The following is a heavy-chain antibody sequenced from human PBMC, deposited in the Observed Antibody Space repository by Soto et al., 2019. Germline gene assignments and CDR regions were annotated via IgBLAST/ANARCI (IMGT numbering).Heavy chain of an antibody. J-gene: IGHJ5*02. CDR3: ARGIVVPAAIWFDP. CDR2: INHSGST. V-gene: IGHV4-34*01. CDR1: GGSFSGYY. Sequence: PSETLSLTCAFYGGSFSGYYWSLIRQPPGKGLEWIGEINHSGSTNYNPSLKSRVTISVDTSKNQFSLKLSSVTAADTAVYYCARGIVVPAAIWFDPWGQGTLVTVSS. D-gene: IGHD2-2*01.